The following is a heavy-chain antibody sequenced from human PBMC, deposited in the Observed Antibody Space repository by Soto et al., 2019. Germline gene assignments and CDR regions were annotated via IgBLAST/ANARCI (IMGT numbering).Heavy chain of an antibody. CDR1: GGTFSSYA. J-gene: IGHJ6*02. Sequence: ASVKVSCKASGGTFSSYAISWVRQAPRQGLEWMGGIIPIFGTANYAQKFQGRVTITADESTSTAYMELSSLRSEDTAVYYCARTYYYDSSGYSTSTSYYYGMDVWGQGTTVTVSS. V-gene: IGHV1-69*13. CDR2: IIPIFGTA. D-gene: IGHD3-22*01. CDR3: ARTYYYDSSGYSTSTSYYYGMDV.